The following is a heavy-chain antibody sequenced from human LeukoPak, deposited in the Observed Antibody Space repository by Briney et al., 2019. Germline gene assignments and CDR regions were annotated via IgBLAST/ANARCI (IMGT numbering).Heavy chain of an antibody. Sequence: GGSLRLSCAASGFTFSNAWMGWVRQAPGKGLEWVGRIKSKTDGGTTDYAAPVKGRFTISRDDSKNTLYLQMNSLKTEDTAVYYCTRTPRGYTWFDPWGQGTLVTVSS. V-gene: IGHV3-15*01. CDR3: TRTPRGYTWFDP. J-gene: IGHJ5*02. D-gene: IGHD6-13*01. CDR1: GFTFSNAW. CDR2: IKSKTDGGTT.